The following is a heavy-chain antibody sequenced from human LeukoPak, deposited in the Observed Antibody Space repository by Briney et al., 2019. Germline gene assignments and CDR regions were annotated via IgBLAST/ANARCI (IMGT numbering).Heavy chain of an antibody. CDR2: ISGSGGST. J-gene: IGHJ4*02. Sequence: GGSLRLSCAASGFTVSSKHMSWGRQAPGKGPGWVSAISGSGGSTYYADSVKGRFTISRDNAKNSLYLQMNSLRAEDTAVYYCARDIAAQHFDYWGQGTLVTVSS. CDR3: ARDIAAQHFDY. D-gene: IGHD6-6*01. V-gene: IGHV3-21*01. CDR1: GFTVSSKH.